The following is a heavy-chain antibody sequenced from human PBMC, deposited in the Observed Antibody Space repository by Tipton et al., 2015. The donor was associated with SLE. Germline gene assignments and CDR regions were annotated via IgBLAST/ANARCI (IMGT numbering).Heavy chain of an antibody. CDR1: GGSISSSSYY. V-gene: IGHV4-39*07. CDR2: IYYSGST. J-gene: IGHJ4*02. D-gene: IGHD1-14*01. Sequence: TLSLTCTVSGGSISSSSYYWGWIRQPPGKGLEWIGSIYYSGSTYYNPSLKSRVTISVDTSKNQFSLKLSSVTAADTAVYYCARGTYPSQAFDYWGQGTLVTVSS. CDR3: ARGTYPSQAFDY.